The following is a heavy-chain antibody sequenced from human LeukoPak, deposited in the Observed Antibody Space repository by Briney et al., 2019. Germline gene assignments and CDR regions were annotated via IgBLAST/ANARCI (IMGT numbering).Heavy chain of an antibody. CDR3: ARGPRDPYGSGSYTFYYYYGMDV. CDR1: GGSISSYY. Sequence: KPSETLSLTCTVSGGSISSYYWSWIRQPPGKGLEWIGYIYYSGSTNNNPSLKSRVTISVDTSKNQFSLKLSSVTAADTAVYYCARGPRDPYGSGSYTFYYYYGMDVWGQGTTVTVSS. J-gene: IGHJ6*02. CDR2: IYYSGST. D-gene: IGHD3-10*01. V-gene: IGHV4-59*08.